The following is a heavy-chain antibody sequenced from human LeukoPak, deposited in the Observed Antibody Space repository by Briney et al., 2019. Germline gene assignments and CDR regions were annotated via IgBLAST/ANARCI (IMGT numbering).Heavy chain of an antibody. D-gene: IGHD3-3*01. J-gene: IGHJ5*02. CDR1: GFTFSDYS. CDR3: ARAPARDFWIGYYIDL. Sequence: PGGSLRLSCAASGFTFSDYSMNWIRQAPGKGLEWVSSISGLKGYIYYTDSVKGRFTVSRDNAKTSVHLQMDSLRVEDTAVYYCARAPARDFWIGYYIDLWGRGTLVTVSS. CDR2: ISGLKGYI. V-gene: IGHV3-21*01.